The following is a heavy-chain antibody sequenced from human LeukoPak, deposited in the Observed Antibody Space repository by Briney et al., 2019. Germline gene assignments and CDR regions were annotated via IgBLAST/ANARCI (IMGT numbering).Heavy chain of an antibody. CDR2: ISAYNGNT. CDR1: GYTFTSYG. CDR3: ARDLFDILTGYYKGYNWLDP. Sequence: GASVKVSCKASGYTFTSYGISWVRQAPGQGLEWMGWISAYNGNTNYAQKLQGRVTMTTDTSTSTAYMELRSLRSDDTAVYYCARDLFDILTGYYKGYNWLDPWGQGTLVTVSS. V-gene: IGHV1-18*01. D-gene: IGHD3-9*01. J-gene: IGHJ5*02.